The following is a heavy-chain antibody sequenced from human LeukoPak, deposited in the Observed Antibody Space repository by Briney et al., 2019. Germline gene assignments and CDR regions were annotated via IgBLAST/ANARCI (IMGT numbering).Heavy chain of an antibody. D-gene: IGHD3-22*01. CDR2: ISSSGSTI. Sequence: GGTLRLSCAASGFTFSDYYMSWIRQAPGKGLEWVSYISSSGSTIYYADSVKGRFTISRDNAKNSLYLQMNSLRAEDTAVYYCARGLPTPSYYYDSSGYTAFDYWGQGTLVTVSS. J-gene: IGHJ4*02. CDR3: ARGLPTPSYYYDSSGYTAFDY. V-gene: IGHV3-11*04. CDR1: GFTFSDYY.